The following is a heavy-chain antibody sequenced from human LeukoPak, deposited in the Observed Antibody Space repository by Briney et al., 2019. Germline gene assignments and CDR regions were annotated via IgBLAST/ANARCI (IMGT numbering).Heavy chain of an antibody. D-gene: IGHD3-3*01. CDR1: GFTFSSYA. CDR3: VNSVKRITIFGVDYYGMDV. CDR2: ISGSGDST. Sequence: GGSLRLSCAASGFTFSSYAMSWVRQAPGKGLEWVSGISGSGDSTYYAVSVRGRFTISRDNSKNTLYLQLDSLRAEDTAVYYCVNSVKRITIFGVDYYGMDVWGQGTTVTVSS. V-gene: IGHV3-23*01. J-gene: IGHJ6*02.